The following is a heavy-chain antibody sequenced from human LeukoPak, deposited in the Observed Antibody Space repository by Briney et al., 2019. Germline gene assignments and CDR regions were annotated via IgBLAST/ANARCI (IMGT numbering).Heavy chain of an antibody. V-gene: IGHV3-48*03. CDR1: GFTFSSYE. Sequence: GGSLRLSCAASGFTFSSYEMNWVRQAPGKGLKRVSYISSSGSTIYYADSVKGRFTISRDNAKNSLYLQMNSLRAEDTAVYYCARSGYSGYTSFDYWGQGTLVTVSS. CDR2: ISSSGSTI. D-gene: IGHD5-12*01. CDR3: ARSGYSGYTSFDY. J-gene: IGHJ4*02.